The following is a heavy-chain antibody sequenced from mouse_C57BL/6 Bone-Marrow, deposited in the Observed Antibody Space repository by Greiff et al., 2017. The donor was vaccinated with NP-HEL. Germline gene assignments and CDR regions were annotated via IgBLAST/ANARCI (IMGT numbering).Heavy chain of an antibody. J-gene: IGHJ1*03. V-gene: IGHV1-76*01. D-gene: IGHD1-1*01. CDR1: GYTFTDYY. CDR3: ARRGSSWYFDV. Sequence: QVQLQQSGAELVRPGASVKLSCKASGYTFTDYYINWVKQRPGQGLEWIARIYPGSGNTYYNEKFKGKATLTADKSSSTAYMQLSSLTSEDSAVYFCARRGSSWYFDVWGTGTTVTVSS. CDR2: IYPGSGNT.